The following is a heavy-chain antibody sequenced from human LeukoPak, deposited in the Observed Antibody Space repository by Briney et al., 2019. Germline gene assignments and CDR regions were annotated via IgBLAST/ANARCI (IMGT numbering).Heavy chain of an antibody. D-gene: IGHD2-15*01. Sequence: GGSLRLSCAASGFTFSSYAMSWVRQPPGKVLEWVSTISGSGGGTYYADSVKGQFTISRDNSKNTLYLQINSLRPEDTAVYYCADYFCSGGSCYRYFDYWGQGTLVTVSS. CDR1: GFTFSSYA. V-gene: IGHV3-23*01. CDR2: ISGSGGGT. CDR3: ADYFCSGGSCYRYFDY. J-gene: IGHJ4*02.